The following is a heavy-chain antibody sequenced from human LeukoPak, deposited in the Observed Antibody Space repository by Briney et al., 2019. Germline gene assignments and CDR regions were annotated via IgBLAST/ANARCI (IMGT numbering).Heavy chain of an antibody. CDR1: GYTFTSYY. V-gene: IGHV1-46*01. D-gene: IGHD5-18*01. CDR3: AGAVDTAMVTGY. Sequence: ASVKVSCKASGYTFTSYYIHWVRQAPGQGLEWMGIINPSGGSTSYAQKFQGRVTMTRDRSTSTVYMELSSLRSEDTAVYYCAGAVDTAMVTGYWGQGTLVTVSS. CDR2: INPSGGST. J-gene: IGHJ4*02.